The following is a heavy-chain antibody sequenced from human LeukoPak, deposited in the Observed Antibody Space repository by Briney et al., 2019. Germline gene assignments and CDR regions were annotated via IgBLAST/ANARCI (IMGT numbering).Heavy chain of an antibody. Sequence: GGSLRLSCAASGFTFSSYPMSWVRQAPGKGLEWLSTFSGNDGYTYYADSVKGRFTISRDNSKNTVYLQMNSLRAEDTANYYCAKRSMGYYFDSWGQGTLVTVSS. CDR2: FSGNDGYT. CDR1: GFTFSSYP. V-gene: IGHV3-23*01. D-gene: IGHD2-8*01. J-gene: IGHJ4*02. CDR3: AKRSMGYYFDS.